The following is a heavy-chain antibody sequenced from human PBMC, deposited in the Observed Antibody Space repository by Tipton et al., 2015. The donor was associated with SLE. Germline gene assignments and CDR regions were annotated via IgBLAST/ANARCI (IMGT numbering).Heavy chain of an antibody. J-gene: IGHJ2*01. Sequence: TLSLTCAVYGRSFIGSYWTWIRQPPGKGLEWIGDIDRSGVTHYNPSLKSRVTISRDTSGNQFSLNLSSVTASDTAVYFCTRAEFSSNWYMYWHFDLWGRGTLVTVSS. CDR3: TRAEFSSNWYMYWHFDL. CDR1: GRSFIGSY. D-gene: IGHD6-13*01. CDR2: IDRSGVT. V-gene: IGHV4-34*01.